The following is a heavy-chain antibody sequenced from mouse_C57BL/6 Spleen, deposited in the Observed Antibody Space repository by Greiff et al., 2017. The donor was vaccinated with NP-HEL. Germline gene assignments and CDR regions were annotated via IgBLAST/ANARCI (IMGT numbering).Heavy chain of an antibody. V-gene: IGHV7-3*01. CDR3: ARCPLLRCFMDY. Sequence: EVMLVESGGGLVQPGGSLSLSCAASGFTFTDYYMSWVRPPPGKALEWLGFIRHKANGYTTEYSASVKGRFTISRDNSQSILDLQMKALGAEDSATYYCARCPLLRCFMDYWGQGTSVTVSS. J-gene: IGHJ4*01. CDR2: IRHKANGYTT. CDR1: GFTFTDYY. D-gene: IGHD1-1*01.